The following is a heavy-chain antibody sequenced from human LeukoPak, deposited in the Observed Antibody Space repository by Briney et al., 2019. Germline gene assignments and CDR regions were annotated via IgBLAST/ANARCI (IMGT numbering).Heavy chain of an antibody. Sequence: GGSLRLSCAASGFTFSSYAMSWVRQAPGKGLEWVSAISGSGGRTYYADSVKGRFTISRDNSKNTLYLQMNSLRAEDTAVYYCALNRYSGSAFGYWGQRTLVTVSS. CDR2: ISGSGGRT. CDR1: GFTFSSYA. CDR3: ALNRYSGSAFGY. V-gene: IGHV3-23*01. D-gene: IGHD1-26*01. J-gene: IGHJ4*02.